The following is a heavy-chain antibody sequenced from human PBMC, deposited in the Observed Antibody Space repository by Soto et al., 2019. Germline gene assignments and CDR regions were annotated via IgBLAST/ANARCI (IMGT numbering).Heavy chain of an antibody. Sequence: QVRLQESGPGLVKPSETLSLTCTVSGASISRYYWSWIRQSPGKGLEWIGYLYNTGSTIYNPSLTCRGPLPVHTWRSQFYLTMSYLTAPDTAVYCCGSDVGGDCGVDCYLRDAWGQGTTVTV. V-gene: IGHV4-59*01. CDR1: GASISRYY. CDR3: GSDVGGDCGVDCYLRDA. J-gene: IGHJ6*02. CDR2: LYNTGST. D-gene: IGHD2-21*02.